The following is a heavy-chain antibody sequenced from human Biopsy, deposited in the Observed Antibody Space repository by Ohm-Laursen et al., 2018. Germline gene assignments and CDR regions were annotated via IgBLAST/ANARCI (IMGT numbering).Heavy chain of an antibody. V-gene: IGHV4-59*01. CDR1: GDSISSYY. J-gene: IGHJ2*01. Sequence: GTLSLTCTVSGDSISSYYWSWIRQPPGQGLEWIGYVYYTGSTDYNPSLQSRVTISVDTSKNHFPLRLRSVTPADTAIYYCARDRGYYSDRTVPGYFDLWGRGTLVTVSS. D-gene: IGHD3-22*01. CDR2: VYYTGST. CDR3: ARDRGYYSDRTVPGYFDL.